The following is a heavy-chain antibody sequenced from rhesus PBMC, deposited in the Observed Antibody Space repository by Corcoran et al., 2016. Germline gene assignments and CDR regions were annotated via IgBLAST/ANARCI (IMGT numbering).Heavy chain of an antibody. CDR3: AREMYGSNPFDY. CDR1: GGSISGYW. J-gene: IGHJ4*01. V-gene: IGHV4-160*01. D-gene: IGHD4-4*01. CDR2: IDSSGST. Sequence: QLQLQESGPGLVKPSETLSPTCAVSGGSISGYWWSWIRQPPGKGLEWIGRIDSSGSTDYNPSLKSRVTISRDTSKNQFSLKLSSVTAADTAVYYCAREMYGSNPFDYWGQGVLVTVSS.